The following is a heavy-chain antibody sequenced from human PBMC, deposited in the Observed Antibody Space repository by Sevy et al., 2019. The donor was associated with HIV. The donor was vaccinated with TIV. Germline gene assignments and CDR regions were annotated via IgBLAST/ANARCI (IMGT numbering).Heavy chain of an antibody. Sequence: GESLKISCKGSLYSFSNYWIAWVRQMPGNGLEWMGIIYPSDSDTRYSPSFQGQVTISADKSINTAYLQWSSLKASDTAMYYCARGASGTLPAYYYYGMDVWGQRTMVTVSS. J-gene: IGHJ6*02. CDR2: IYPSDSDT. CDR1: LYSFSNYW. V-gene: IGHV5-51*01. D-gene: IGHD3-3*01. CDR3: ARGASGTLPAYYYYGMDV.